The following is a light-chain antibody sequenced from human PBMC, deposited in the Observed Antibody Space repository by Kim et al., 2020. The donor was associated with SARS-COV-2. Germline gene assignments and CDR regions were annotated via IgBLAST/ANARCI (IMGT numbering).Light chain of an antibody. V-gene: IGLV2-14*03. CDR3: SSYTSNSTLV. CDR1: SSDVGGYNY. J-gene: IGLJ2*01. Sequence: GPSITISRTGTSSDVGGYNYVSWYQQHPGKAPTLMIYDVRNRPSGFSNRFSGSKSGNTASLTISGLQAEDEADYYCSSYTSNSTLVFGGGTKLTVL. CDR2: DVR.